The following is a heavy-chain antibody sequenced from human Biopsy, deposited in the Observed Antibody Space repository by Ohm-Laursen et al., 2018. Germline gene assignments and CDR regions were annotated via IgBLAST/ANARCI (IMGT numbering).Heavy chain of an antibody. D-gene: IGHD4-17*01. CDR3: ARGLTVLNYFYGLDL. CDR1: GFIFRDYW. CDR2: I. V-gene: IGHV3-7*01. Sequence: SLRLSCSASGFIFRDYWLTWVRQAPGKGLEWVGDIHRFIISTDNAKNSLYPQMNSLRVEDTAVYYCARGLTVLNYFYGLDLWGQGTTVTVSS. J-gene: IGHJ6*02.